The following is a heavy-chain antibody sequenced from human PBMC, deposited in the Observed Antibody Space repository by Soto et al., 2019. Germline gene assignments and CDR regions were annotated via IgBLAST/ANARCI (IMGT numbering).Heavy chain of an antibody. J-gene: IGHJ4*02. CDR2: ISDSGDST. Sequence: PGGSLRLSCAASGFTFSNYAMSWVRQAPGKGLEWVSGISDSGDSTYNADSVRGRFTISRDNSKNTLYLQMNSLRAEDAAIYYCAKDLGTPGGRATLDDWGPGTLVTVSS. D-gene: IGHD2-15*01. CDR3: AKDLGTPGGRATLDD. CDR1: GFTFSNYA. V-gene: IGHV3-23*01.